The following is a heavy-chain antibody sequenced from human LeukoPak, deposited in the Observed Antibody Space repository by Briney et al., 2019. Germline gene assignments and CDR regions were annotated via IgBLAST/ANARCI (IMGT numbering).Heavy chain of an antibody. D-gene: IGHD3-10*01. V-gene: IGHV3-30*18. CDR3: AKDRRDGSGSSLFDY. Sequence: PGGSLRLSCAASGFTFSSYGMHWVRQAPGKGLEWVAVISYDGSNKYYADSVKGRFTISRDNSKNTLYLQMNSLRAEDTAVYYCAKDRRDGSGSSLFDYWGQGTLVTVSS. CDR1: GFTFSSYG. J-gene: IGHJ4*02. CDR2: ISYDGSNK.